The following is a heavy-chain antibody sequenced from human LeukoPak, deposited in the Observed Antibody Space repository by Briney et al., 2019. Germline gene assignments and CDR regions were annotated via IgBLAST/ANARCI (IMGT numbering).Heavy chain of an antibody. D-gene: IGHD5-18*01. CDR2: VYYSGST. V-gene: IGHV4-59*01. Sequence: SETVSLTCIVSGGSISSYYWSWIRQPPGEGLEWIGYVYYSGSTNYNPSLKGRVTISVDTSKNQFSLQLSSVTAADTAVYYCARSFMGYGRGYFDYWGQGTLVTVSS. CDR1: GGSISSYY. CDR3: ARSFMGYGRGYFDY. J-gene: IGHJ4*02.